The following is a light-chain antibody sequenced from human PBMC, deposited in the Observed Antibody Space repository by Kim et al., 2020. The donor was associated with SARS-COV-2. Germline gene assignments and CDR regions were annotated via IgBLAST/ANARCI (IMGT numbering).Light chain of an antibody. V-gene: IGLV2-23*02. J-gene: IGLJ3*02. Sequence: QSITIACIGTTSDVGNYYVVTWYQQRPGKAPKLLIHEVTERPSGVSSRVAGSKSGNTASLTISELQAEDEADYYCCAYAGISTYWVFGGGTKLTVL. CDR2: EVT. CDR1: TSDVGNYYV. CDR3: CAYAGISTYWV.